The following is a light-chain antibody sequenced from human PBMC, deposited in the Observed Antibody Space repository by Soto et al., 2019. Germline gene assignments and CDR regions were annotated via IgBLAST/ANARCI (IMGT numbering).Light chain of an antibody. V-gene: IGLV2-23*01. Sequence: QSALTQPASVSGSPGQSITISCTGTSSDVGSYNLVSWYQQHPGKAPKLMIYEGSKRPSGVSNRFSGSKSGNTASLTISGLQAEDEADYYCCSYAGSSPVFGRGTQLTVL. CDR1: SSDVGSYNL. CDR2: EGS. J-gene: IGLJ7*01. CDR3: CSYAGSSPV.